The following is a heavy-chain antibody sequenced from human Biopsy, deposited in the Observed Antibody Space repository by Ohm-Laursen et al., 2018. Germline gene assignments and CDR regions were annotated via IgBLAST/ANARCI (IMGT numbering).Heavy chain of an antibody. D-gene: IGHD7-27*01. CDR2: IYYTGHT. Sequence: SDTLSLTCTVSGGSIKSYYWNWIRQSPGKGLEWIGFIYYTGHTNYNPSLKSRATISVDTSKNQFSLKVISVNAADTAVYYCARLTGDPSYWGQGILVTVSS. CDR3: ARLTGDPSY. V-gene: IGHV4-59*07. CDR1: GGSIKSYY. J-gene: IGHJ4*02.